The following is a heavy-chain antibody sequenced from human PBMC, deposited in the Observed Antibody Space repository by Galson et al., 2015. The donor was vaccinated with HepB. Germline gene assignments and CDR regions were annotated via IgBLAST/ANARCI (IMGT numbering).Heavy chain of an antibody. J-gene: IGHJ5*02. V-gene: IGHV7-4-1*02. CDR1: GYTFTSYA. Sequence: SVKVSCKASGYTFTSYAMNWVRQAPGQGLEWMGWINTNTGNPTYAQGFTGRFVFSLDTSVSTAYLQISSLKAEDTAVYYCARGLTVAATHGWFDPWGQGTLVTVSS. D-gene: IGHD2-15*01. CDR2: INTNTGNP. CDR3: ARGLTVAATHGWFDP.